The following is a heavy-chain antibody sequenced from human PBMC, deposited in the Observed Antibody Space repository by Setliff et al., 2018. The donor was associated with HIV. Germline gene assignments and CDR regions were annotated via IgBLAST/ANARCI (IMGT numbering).Heavy chain of an antibody. Sequence: ASVKVSCKASGYLFTGYYMHWVRQAPGQGLEWMGWINVNSGGTKYAQKFQGRVTMTRDTSISTAYMEVSSLRSDDTAVYYCAREGSPIYYFDYWSQGTQVTSPQ. D-gene: IGHD3-10*01. J-gene: IGHJ4*02. V-gene: IGHV1-2*02. CDR2: INVNSGGT. CDR3: AREGSPIYYFDY. CDR1: GYLFTGYY.